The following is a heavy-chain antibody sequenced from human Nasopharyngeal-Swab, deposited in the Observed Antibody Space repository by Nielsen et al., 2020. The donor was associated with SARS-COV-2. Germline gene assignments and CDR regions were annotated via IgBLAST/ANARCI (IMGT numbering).Heavy chain of an antibody. V-gene: IGHV5-51*01. CDR2: IYPGDSDT. CDR3: ARPQNYGYYGMDV. CDR1: GYSFTSYW. J-gene: IGHJ6*02. Sequence: KVSCKGFGYSFTSYWIGWVRQMPGKGLEWMGIIYPGDSDTRYSPSFQGQVTISADKSISTAYLQWSSLKASDTAMYYCARPQNYGYYGMDVWGQGTTVTVSS.